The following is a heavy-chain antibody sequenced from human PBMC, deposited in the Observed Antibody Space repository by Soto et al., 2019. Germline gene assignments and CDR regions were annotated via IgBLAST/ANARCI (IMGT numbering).Heavy chain of an antibody. V-gene: IGHV3-74*01. Sequence: EVQLVESGGGLVQPGGSLRISCAASGFTFSNYWMHWVRQAPGKGLVWVSRINSDGSSTSYAYSVKGRFTISSDNAKNTVYLQMNSLRAEDTAVYYCARGSTIFGVVICPDYWGQGTLVTVSS. CDR3: ARGSTIFGVVICPDY. J-gene: IGHJ4*02. CDR1: GFTFSNYW. CDR2: INSDGSST. D-gene: IGHD3-3*01.